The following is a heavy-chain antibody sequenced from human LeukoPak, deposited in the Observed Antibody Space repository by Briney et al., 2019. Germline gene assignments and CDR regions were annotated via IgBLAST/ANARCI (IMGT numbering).Heavy chain of an antibody. D-gene: IGHD3-3*01. CDR1: EFTFNTYT. CDR2: ITSSSSYI. CDR3: ANPDVLRFLEWSPRVGFDI. J-gene: IGHJ3*02. V-gene: IGHV3-21*04. Sequence: PGGSLRLSCAASEFTFNTYTMNWVRQAPGKGLEWVSSITSSSSYIYYADSVKGRFTISRDNSKNTLYLQMNSLRAEDTAVYYCANPDVLRFLEWSPRVGFDIWGQGTMVTVSS.